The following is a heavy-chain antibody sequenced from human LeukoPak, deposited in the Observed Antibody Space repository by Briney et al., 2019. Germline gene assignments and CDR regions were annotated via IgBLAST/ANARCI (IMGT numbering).Heavy chain of an antibody. D-gene: IGHD6-19*01. V-gene: IGHV3-23*01. CDR3: AKGDRYSSGFDY. CDR2: ISGSGGST. CDR1: GFTFNNYA. J-gene: IGHJ4*02. Sequence: GGSLRLSCAASGFTFNNYAMSWVRQAPGKGLEWVSAISGSGGSTYYADSVKGRFTISRDNSKNTLYLQMNSLRAEDTAVYYCAKGDRYSSGFDYWGQGTLVTVSS.